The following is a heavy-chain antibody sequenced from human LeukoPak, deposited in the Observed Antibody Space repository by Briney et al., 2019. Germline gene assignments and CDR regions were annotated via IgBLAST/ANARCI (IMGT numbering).Heavy chain of an antibody. V-gene: IGHV3-21*01. CDR2: IRSSSSYI. CDR1: GFTFSSYS. J-gene: IGHJ3*02. CDR3: ARDRMATIGLGAFDI. D-gene: IGHD5-24*01. Sequence: GGSLRLSCAASGFTFSSYSMNWVRQAPGKGLEWVSSIRSSSSYIYYADSVEGRFTISRDNAKNSLYLQMNSLRAEDTAVYYRARDRMATIGLGAFDIWGQGTMVTVSS.